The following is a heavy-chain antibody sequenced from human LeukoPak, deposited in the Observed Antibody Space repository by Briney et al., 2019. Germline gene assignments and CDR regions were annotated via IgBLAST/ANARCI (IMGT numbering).Heavy chain of an antibody. Sequence: SETLSLTCTVSGGSISSSSYYWGWIRQPPGTGLEWIGSIYYSGSTYYNPSLKSRVTISVNTSKNQFSLKLSSVTAADTAVYYCARPTQDYYDSSGDDAFDIWGQGTMVTVSS. CDR3: ARPTQDYYDSSGDDAFDI. V-gene: IGHV4-39*01. J-gene: IGHJ3*02. CDR2: IYYSGST. D-gene: IGHD3-22*01. CDR1: GGSISSSSYY.